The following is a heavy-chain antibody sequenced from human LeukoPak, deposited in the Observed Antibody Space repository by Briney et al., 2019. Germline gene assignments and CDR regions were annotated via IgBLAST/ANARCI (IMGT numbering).Heavy chain of an antibody. V-gene: IGHV1-2*02. D-gene: IGHD3-3*01. CDR2: INPNSGGT. CDR3: ARGGVYDFWSAYQGGGWFDP. Sequence: EASVKVSYKASGYTFTGYYMHWVRQAPGQGLEWKGWINPNSGGTNYAQKFQGRVTMTRDTSISTAYMELSRLRSDDTAVYYCARGGVYDFWSAYQGGGWFDPWSQGTLVTVSS. J-gene: IGHJ5*02. CDR1: GYTFTGYY.